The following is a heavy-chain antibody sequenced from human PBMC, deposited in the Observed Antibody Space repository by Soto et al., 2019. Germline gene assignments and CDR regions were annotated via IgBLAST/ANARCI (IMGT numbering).Heavy chain of an antibody. CDR1: GFTFSSYG. Sequence: QVQLVESGGGVVQPGRSLRLSCAVSGFTFSSYGMHWVRQAPGKGLEWVAVIWYDGSNQFYADSVKGRFTISRDNSKNTLYLQMTSLSADDTAVYYCARDLRGGASAYFQHWGQGTLVTVSS. CDR3: ARDLRGGASAYFQH. J-gene: IGHJ1*01. V-gene: IGHV3-33*01. D-gene: IGHD3-10*01. CDR2: IWYDGSNQ.